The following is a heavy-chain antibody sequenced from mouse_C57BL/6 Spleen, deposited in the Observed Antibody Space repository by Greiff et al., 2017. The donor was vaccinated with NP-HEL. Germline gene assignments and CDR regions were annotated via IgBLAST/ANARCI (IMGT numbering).Heavy chain of an antibody. J-gene: IGHJ1*03. CDR2: IYPRSGNT. CDR1: GYTFTSYG. Sequence: QVQLQQSGAELARPGASVKLSCKASGYTFTSYGISWVKQRTGQGLEWIGEIYPRSGNTYYNEKFKGKATLTADKSSSTAYMELRSLTSEDSAVYVCARSWGNDGWYFDVWGTGTTVTVSS. D-gene: IGHD2-2*01. CDR3: ARSWGNDGWYFDV. V-gene: IGHV1-81*01.